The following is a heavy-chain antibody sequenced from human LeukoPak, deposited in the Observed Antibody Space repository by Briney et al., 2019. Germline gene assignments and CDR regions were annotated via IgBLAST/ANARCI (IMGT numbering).Heavy chain of an antibody. CDR2: IYPGDSDI. Sequence: GESLRISCKGSGYSFTHDWIVWVRQMPGKGLEWMGTIYPGDSDIRYNPSFQGQVTISADRSISTAFLHWNSLKPSDTAMYYCARQSDLKGDGSWFDHWGQGTLVTVSS. V-gene: IGHV5-51*01. D-gene: IGHD1-26*01. CDR3: ARQSDLKGDGSWFDH. CDR1: GYSFTHDW. J-gene: IGHJ5*02.